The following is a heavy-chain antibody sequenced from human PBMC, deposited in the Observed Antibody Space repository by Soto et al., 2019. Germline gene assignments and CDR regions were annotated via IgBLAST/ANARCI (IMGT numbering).Heavy chain of an antibody. V-gene: IGHV6-1*01. D-gene: IGHD3-9*01. Sequence: PSQTLSLTCAISGDSVSSNSAAWNWIRQSPSRGLEWLGRTYYRSKWYNDYAVSVKSRITINPDTSKNQFSLQLNSVTPEDTAVYYCARNILTGYATATIETTFDIWGQGTMVTVS. CDR1: GDSVSSNSAA. CDR3: ARNILTGYATATIETTFDI. J-gene: IGHJ3*02. CDR2: TYYRSKWYN.